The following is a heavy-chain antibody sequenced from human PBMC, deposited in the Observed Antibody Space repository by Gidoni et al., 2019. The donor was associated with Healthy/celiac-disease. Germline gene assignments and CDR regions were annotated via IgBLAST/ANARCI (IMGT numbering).Heavy chain of an antibody. J-gene: IGHJ4*02. D-gene: IGHD1-26*01. Sequence: EVQLVESGGGLVQPGRSLRLSCAASGFTFDDYAMHGVRQAPGKGLEWVSGISWNSGSIGYADSVKGRFTISRDNAKNSLYLQMNSLRAEDTALYYCAKGWELTSYYFDYWGQGTLVTVSS. CDR3: AKGWELTSYYFDY. CDR1: GFTFDDYA. V-gene: IGHV3-9*01. CDR2: ISWNSGSI.